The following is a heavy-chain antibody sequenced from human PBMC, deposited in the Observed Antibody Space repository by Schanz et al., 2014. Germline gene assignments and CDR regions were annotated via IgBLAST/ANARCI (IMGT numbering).Heavy chain of an antibody. CDR3: ARDRRNADLDY. J-gene: IGHJ4*02. Sequence: EVQLVQSGGGLVQPGGSLRLSCAASGFTFSSHWMHWVRQDPGKGLVWVARINSVGSNTDYADSVTGRFTISRGNAKNTLYLQMNSLRAEDTAVYYCARDRRNADLDYWGQGTLVTVAS. V-gene: IGHV3-74*01. D-gene: IGHD1-1*01. CDR2: INSVGSNT. CDR1: GFTFSSHW.